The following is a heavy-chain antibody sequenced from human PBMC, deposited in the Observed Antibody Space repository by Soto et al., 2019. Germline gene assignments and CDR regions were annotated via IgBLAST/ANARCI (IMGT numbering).Heavy chain of an antibody. V-gene: IGHV2-5*01. CDR2: IYWNDDK. Sequence: QITLKESGPTLVKPTQTLTLTCTFSGFSLSTSGVGVGWIRQPPGKALEWLALIYWNDDKRYSPSLKSRLTITKDTSKNQVVLTMTNMDPVDTATYYYAHLSWALHMDVWGQGTTVTVSS. CDR1: GFSLSTSGVG. CDR3: AHLSWALHMDV. D-gene: IGHD3-16*02. J-gene: IGHJ6*02.